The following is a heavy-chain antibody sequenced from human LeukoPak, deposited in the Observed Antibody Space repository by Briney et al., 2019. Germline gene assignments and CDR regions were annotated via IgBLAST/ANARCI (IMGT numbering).Heavy chain of an antibody. CDR3: AKVSGTYYFDY. Sequence: WVSAISGSGGSTYYADSVKGRFTISRDNSKNTLYLQMNSLRAEDTAVYYCAKVSGTYYFDYWGQGTLVTVSS. J-gene: IGHJ4*02. CDR2: ISGSGGST. D-gene: IGHD3-10*01. V-gene: IGHV3-23*01.